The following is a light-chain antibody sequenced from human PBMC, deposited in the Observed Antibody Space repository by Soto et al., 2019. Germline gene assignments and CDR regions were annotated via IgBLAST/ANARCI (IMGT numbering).Light chain of an antibody. CDR3: QKYDSDPRT. CDR1: QGISNF. V-gene: IGKV1-27*01. CDR2: AAS. Sequence: DIQMTQSPSSLSASVGDRVTITCRASQGISNFLAWFQQKPGKVPRLLIHAASTLQSGVPSRFSGSGSGTEFTLSISSLQPEDVATYYCQKYDSDPRTFGQGTKVEIK. J-gene: IGKJ1*01.